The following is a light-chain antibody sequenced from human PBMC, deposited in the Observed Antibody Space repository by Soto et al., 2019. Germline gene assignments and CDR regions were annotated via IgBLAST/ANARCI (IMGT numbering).Light chain of an antibody. V-gene: IGKV1-5*01. CDR2: DAS. J-gene: IGKJ4*01. CDR3: QKCGIAPFT. CDR1: QSIRPW. Sequence: DIQMTQSPSTLSASVGDRVTITCRASQSIRPWLAWYQQKPGKAPKLLIYDASTLESGVPSRFSGSGSGTDFTLTISSLQPEDVATYYCQKCGIAPFTFGGGTKVDIK.